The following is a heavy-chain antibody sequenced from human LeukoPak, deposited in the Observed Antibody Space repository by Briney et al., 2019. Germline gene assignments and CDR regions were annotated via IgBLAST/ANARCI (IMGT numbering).Heavy chain of an antibody. CDR2: ISAYNGDT. CDR3: ARVESTSCYGCIDY. Sequence: ASVKVSCKASGYTFSTHGISWVRQAPGQGLEWMGWISAYNGDTNYAQRFQGRVTMTRDTSTNTAYMELRSLRSEDTAVYYCARVESTSCYGCIDYWGQGTLVTVSS. D-gene: IGHD2-2*01. J-gene: IGHJ4*02. V-gene: IGHV1-18*01. CDR1: GYTFSTHG.